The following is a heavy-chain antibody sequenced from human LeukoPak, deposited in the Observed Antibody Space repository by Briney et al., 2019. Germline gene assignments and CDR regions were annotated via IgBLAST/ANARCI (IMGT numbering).Heavy chain of an antibody. Sequence: ASVKVSCKASGYRFTSSGISWVRQAPGQGLEWMGWISGYNGETNYVQKFQGRVTMTTDSSTSTAYMELRSLRSDDTAVYYCAREEGGNYYYMDVWGKGTTVTVSS. J-gene: IGHJ6*03. CDR3: AREEGGNYYYMDV. CDR2: ISGYNGET. D-gene: IGHD3-16*01. V-gene: IGHV1-18*01. CDR1: GYRFTSSG.